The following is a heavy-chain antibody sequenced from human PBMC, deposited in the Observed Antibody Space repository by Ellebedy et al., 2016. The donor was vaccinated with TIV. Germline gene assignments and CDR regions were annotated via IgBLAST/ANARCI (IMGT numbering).Heavy chain of an antibody. V-gene: IGHV3-20*03. CDR3: ARAGQQLAPVDH. CDR2: FSWIGGST. J-gene: IGHJ5*02. Sequence: LEWVSAFSWIGGSTGYADSVKGRFTISRNNAKNSLHLQMNFLTDEDTAVYYCARAGQQLAPVDHWGQGTLVTVSS. D-gene: IGHD6-13*01.